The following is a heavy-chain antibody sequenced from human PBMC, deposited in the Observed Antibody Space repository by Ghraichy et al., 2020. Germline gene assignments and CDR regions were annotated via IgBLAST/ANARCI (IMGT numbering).Heavy chain of an antibody. J-gene: IGHJ4*02. CDR2: LTADGSST. CDR3: ASSPVTTYGTALDY. V-gene: IGHV3-74*01. Sequence: GGSLRLSCAASGFTFSTYWMHWVRQAPGKGLVWVSRLTADGSSTVYADSVKGRFTISRDNAKNTLYLQMNSLRAEDTAVYYCASSPVTTYGTALDYWGQGTLVIVSS. CDR1: GFTFSTYW. D-gene: IGHD4-17*01.